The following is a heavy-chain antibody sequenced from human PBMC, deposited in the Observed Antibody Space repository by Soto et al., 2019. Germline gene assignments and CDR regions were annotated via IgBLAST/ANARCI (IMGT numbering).Heavy chain of an antibody. CDR2: IKQDGSEK. CDR1: GFTFSSHW. D-gene: IGHD2-2*01. J-gene: IGHJ6*03. CDR3: VRDCSTTSCSGSGSSYYYYMDV. V-gene: IGHV3-7*01. Sequence: GGSLRLSCAASGFTFSSHWMSWVRQAPGKGLEWVAIIKQDGSEKYYVDSVKGRFTISRDNAKNSLYLQMNSLRAEDTAVYYCVRDCSTTSCSGSGSSYYYYMDVWGKGTTVTVSS.